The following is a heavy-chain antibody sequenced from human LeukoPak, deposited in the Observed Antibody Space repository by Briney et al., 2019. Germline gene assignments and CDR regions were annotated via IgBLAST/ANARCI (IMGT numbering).Heavy chain of an antibody. D-gene: IGHD3-3*01. Sequence: ASVKVSCKASGYTFTGYYMHWVRQAPGQGLEWMGRINPNSGGTNYAQKFQGRVTMTRDTSISTAYMELSRLRSDDTAVYYCARDRTYYDFWSGHYRDYYYGMDVWGQGTTVTVSS. CDR1: GYTFTGYY. J-gene: IGHJ6*02. CDR3: ARDRTYYDFWSGHYRDYYYGMDV. CDR2: INPNSGGT. V-gene: IGHV1-2*06.